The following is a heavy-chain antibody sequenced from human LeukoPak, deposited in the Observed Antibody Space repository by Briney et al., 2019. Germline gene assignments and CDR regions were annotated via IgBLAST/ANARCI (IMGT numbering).Heavy chain of an antibody. CDR1: GFTFSSNY. CDR3: ARVAAMALFDY. D-gene: IGHD5-18*01. V-gene: IGHV3-66*02. Sequence: PGGSLRLSCAASGFTFSSNYMSWVRQAPGKGLEWVSAIYSGGSTYYADSVKGRFTISRDNSKNTLYLQMNSLRAEDTAVYYCARVAAMALFDYWGQGTLVTVSS. CDR2: IYSGGST. J-gene: IGHJ4*02.